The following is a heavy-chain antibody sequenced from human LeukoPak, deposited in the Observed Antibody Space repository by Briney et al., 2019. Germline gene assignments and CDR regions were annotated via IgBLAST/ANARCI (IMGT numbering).Heavy chain of an antibody. CDR2: IYIDGTT. CDR1: GFIVSHNY. V-gene: IGHV3-53*05. D-gene: IGHD6-13*01. CDR3: AKDRMGSSWYEFDY. J-gene: IGHJ4*02. Sequence: GGSLRLSCAASGFIVSHNYMTWVRQAPGKGLEWISVIYIDGTTYYADSVKGRFTISRDNSKNTLYLQMNSLRAEDTAVYYCAKDRMGSSWYEFDYWGQGTLVTVSS.